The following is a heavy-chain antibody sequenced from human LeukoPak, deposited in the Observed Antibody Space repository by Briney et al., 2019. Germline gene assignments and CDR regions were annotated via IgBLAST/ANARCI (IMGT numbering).Heavy chain of an antibody. CDR1: GYTFTSYD. Sequence: ASVKVSCKASGYTFTSYDLNWVRQATGQRPEWMGWMSPNSGDTGYAQKFQDRVTMTRNTSISTAYMELSSLRSDDTAVYYCARGPPNWGYDYWGPGTLVTVSS. J-gene: IGHJ4*02. CDR3: ARGPPNWGYDY. CDR2: MSPNSGDT. D-gene: IGHD7-27*01. V-gene: IGHV1-8*01.